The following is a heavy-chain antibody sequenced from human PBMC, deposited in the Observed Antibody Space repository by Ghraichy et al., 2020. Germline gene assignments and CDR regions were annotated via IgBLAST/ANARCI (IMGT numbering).Heavy chain of an antibody. D-gene: IGHD6-6*01. CDR2: INHSGST. J-gene: IGHJ4*02. V-gene: IGHV4-34*01. CDR1: GGSFSGYY. Sequence: SETLSLTCAVYGGSFSGYYWSWIRQPPGKGLEWIGEINHSGSTSYNPSLKSRVTISVDTSKNQFSLKLISVTAADTAVFYCARSRISSSGPFGYWGQGTLVTVSS. CDR3: ARSRISSSGPFGY.